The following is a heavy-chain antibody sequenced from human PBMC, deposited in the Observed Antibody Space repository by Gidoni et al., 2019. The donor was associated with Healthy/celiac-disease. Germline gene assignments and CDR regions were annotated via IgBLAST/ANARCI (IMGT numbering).Heavy chain of an antibody. CDR2: ISGSGGST. J-gene: IGHJ4*02. CDR1: GFTFSSYA. D-gene: IGHD3-16*02. V-gene: IGHV3-23*01. CDR3: AKDGVEDYDYVWGSYRLLYYFDY. Sequence: EVQLLESGGGLVQPGGSLRLSCAASGFTFSSYAMSWVRQAPGKGLEWVSAISGSGGSTYYADSVKGRFTISRDNSKNTLYLQMNSLRAEDTAVYYCAKDGVEDYDYVWGSYRLLYYFDYWGQGTLVTVSS.